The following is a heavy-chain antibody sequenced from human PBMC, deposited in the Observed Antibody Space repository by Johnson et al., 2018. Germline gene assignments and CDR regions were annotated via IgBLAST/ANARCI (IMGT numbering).Heavy chain of an antibody. CDR1: GFTFSSYW. V-gene: IGHV3-74*01. CDR2: INSDGSST. Sequence: VQLQESGGGLVQXGGSLRLSCAASGFTFSSYWMHWVRQAPGQGLVWVSRINSDGSSTSYADSVKGRFPISRDNAKNTLYLPMNRLRAKDTAVYYCARVAKNMVVVTAMFYYYYGMDVWGQGTTVTVSS. J-gene: IGHJ6*02. D-gene: IGHD2-21*02. CDR3: ARVAKNMVVVTAMFYYYYGMDV.